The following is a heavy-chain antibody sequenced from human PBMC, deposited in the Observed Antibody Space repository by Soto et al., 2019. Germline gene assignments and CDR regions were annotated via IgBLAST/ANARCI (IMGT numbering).Heavy chain of an antibody. J-gene: IGHJ5*02. D-gene: IGHD2-2*01. V-gene: IGHV3-23*01. CDR3: EKGGYCTSISCPRWFDP. Sequence: EVQLLESGGGLVQPGGSLRLSCAASGFTFTSYAMSWVRQAPGKGLEWVSGISATGGSTYYADSVKGWFTISRDNSRNTLYLQMNSLRAEDTALYYCEKGGYCTSISCPRWFDPWGQGTLVTVSS. CDR2: ISATGGST. CDR1: GFTFTSYA.